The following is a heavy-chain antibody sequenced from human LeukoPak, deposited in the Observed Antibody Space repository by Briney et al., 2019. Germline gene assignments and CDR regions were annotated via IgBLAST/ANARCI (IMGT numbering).Heavy chain of an antibody. CDR3: AKRYSSGYYGID. CDR1: GFTFGSYA. Sequence: GGSLRLSCAASGFTFGSYAMSWVRQAPGKGLEWVSGISDSGDSTLYADSVKGRFTISRDNSRNTLYLQMNSLRAEDTAVYYCAKRYSSGYYGIDWGQGTLVTVSS. V-gene: IGHV3-23*01. CDR2: ISDSGDST. J-gene: IGHJ4*02. D-gene: IGHD6-19*01.